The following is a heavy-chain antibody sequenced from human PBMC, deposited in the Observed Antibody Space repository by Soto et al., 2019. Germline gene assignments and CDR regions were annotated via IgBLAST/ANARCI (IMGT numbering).Heavy chain of an antibody. D-gene: IGHD3-10*01. Sequence: QVQLQESGPGLVKPSQTLSLTCTVSGGSISSGDYYWSWVRQPPGKCLEWIGYIYYIGSTYYIPSLKSRFTISVDTSKNQFSLKLSSVTAADTAVYYCAGWDYYGSGSYYTDYWGQGTLVTVSS. CDR2: IYYIGST. CDR3: AGWDYYGSGSYYTDY. V-gene: IGHV4-30-4*01. CDR1: GGSISSGDYY. J-gene: IGHJ4*02.